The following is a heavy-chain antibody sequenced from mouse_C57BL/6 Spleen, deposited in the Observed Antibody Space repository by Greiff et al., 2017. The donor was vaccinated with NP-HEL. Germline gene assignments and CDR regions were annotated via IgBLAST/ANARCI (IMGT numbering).Heavy chain of an antibody. Sequence: EVQGVESGGGLVQPKGSLKLSCAASGFSFNTYAMNWVRQAPGKGLEWVARIRSKSNNYATYYADSVKDRFTISRDDSESMLYLQMNNLKTEDTAMYYCVTGKPDFAYWGQGTLVTVSA. J-gene: IGHJ3*01. D-gene: IGHD4-1*01. CDR3: VTGKPDFAY. V-gene: IGHV10-1*01. CDR2: IRSKSNNYAT. CDR1: GFSFNTYA.